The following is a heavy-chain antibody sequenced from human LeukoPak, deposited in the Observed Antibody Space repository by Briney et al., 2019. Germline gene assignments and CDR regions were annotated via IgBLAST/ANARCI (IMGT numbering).Heavy chain of an antibody. Sequence: GSLRLSCKASGFNFGDYGLTWVRQAPGKGLEWVGFIRSRTYGETTDYAASVKGRFIMSRDDSKSIAYLQMNNLKIEDTAPYYCARAQYYDFWSGYYHSNDYWGQGTLVSVSS. V-gene: IGHV3-49*04. D-gene: IGHD3-3*01. J-gene: IGHJ4*02. CDR3: ARAQYYDFWSGYYHSNDY. CDR1: GFNFGDYG. CDR2: IRSRTYGETT.